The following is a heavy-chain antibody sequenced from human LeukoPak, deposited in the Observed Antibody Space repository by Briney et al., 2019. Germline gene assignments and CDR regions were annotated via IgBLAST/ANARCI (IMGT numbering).Heavy chain of an antibody. D-gene: IGHD5-12*01. V-gene: IGHV4-4*07. Sequence: SETLSLTCSVSGVSISNYYWSWIRQPAEKGLEWIGRIYSSGCANYNPSLMSRVTMSVDTSKNRFSLKLSSVTAADTAVYYCARGAAIMSDYFDYWGQGVLVTVSS. J-gene: IGHJ4*02. CDR1: GVSISNYY. CDR2: IYSSGCA. CDR3: ARGAAIMSDYFDY.